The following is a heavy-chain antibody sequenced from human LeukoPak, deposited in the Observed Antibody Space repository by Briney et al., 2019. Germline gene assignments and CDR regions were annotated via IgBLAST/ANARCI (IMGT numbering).Heavy chain of an antibody. D-gene: IGHD3-10*01. CDR2: INGNGENT. CDR3: ARRRFGELGVDWFDP. CDR1: GFTFTTYA. Sequence: GGSLRLSCAASGFTFTTYAMSWVRQAPGKGLEWVSTINGNGENTYYADSVKGRFTISRDNSKNTLYLQMSSLRAEDTAVYYCARRRFGELGVDWFDPWGQGTLVTVSS. V-gene: IGHV3-23*01. J-gene: IGHJ5*02.